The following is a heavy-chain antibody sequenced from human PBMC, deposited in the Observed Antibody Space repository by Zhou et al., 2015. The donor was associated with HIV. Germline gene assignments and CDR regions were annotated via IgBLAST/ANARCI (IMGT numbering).Heavy chain of an antibody. CDR2: FIPMFGTA. Sequence: QVQLVQSGAEVKEPGSSVKVSCMASGGTFRNXAISWVRQAPGQGLEWMGGFIPMFGTAQTAQRFQGRVTLTADESSITSYMEVSSLRFDDTAVFYCARVGSSAAQLPHGMDVWGQGTTVTVSS. J-gene: IGHJ6*02. CDR1: GGTFRNXA. V-gene: IGHV1-69*01. D-gene: IGHD2-2*01. CDR3: ARVGSSAAQLPHGMDV.